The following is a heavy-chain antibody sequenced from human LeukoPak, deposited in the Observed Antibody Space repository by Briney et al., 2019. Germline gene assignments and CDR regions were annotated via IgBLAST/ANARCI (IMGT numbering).Heavy chain of an antibody. CDR2: IRSDGSNK. CDR3: YYEGY. J-gene: IGHJ4*02. Sequence: GGSLRLSCAASGFTFSNYDMRWVRQAPGKGLEWVAFIRSDGSNKYYADSVKGRFTISRDNSKNTLYLQMNSLRSEDTAVYHCYYEGYWGQGTLVTVSS. V-gene: IGHV3-30*02. D-gene: IGHD3-16*01. CDR1: GFTFSNYD.